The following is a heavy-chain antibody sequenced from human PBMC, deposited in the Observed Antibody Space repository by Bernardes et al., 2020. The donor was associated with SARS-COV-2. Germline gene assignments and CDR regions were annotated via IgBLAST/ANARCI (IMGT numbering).Heavy chain of an antibody. Sequence: ASVKVSCKASGYTFTGYYMHWVRQAPGQGLEWMGWINPNSGGTNYAQKFQGWVTMTRDTSISTAYMELRSLRSDDTAVYYCARDRSGVGATSMDYWGQGTLVTVSS. V-gene: IGHV1-2*04. CDR3: ARDRSGVGATSMDY. D-gene: IGHD1-26*01. CDR1: GYTFTGYY. CDR2: INPNSGGT. J-gene: IGHJ4*02.